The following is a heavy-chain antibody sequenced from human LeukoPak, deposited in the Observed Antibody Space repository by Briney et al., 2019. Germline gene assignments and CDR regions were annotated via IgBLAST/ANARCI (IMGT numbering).Heavy chain of an antibody. Sequence: GGSLRLSCAASGFTFSSYAMHWVRQAPGKGLEWVAVISYDGSNKYYADSMKGRFTISRDNSKNTLYLQMNSLRAEDTAVYYCARSYCSGGSCYSGPYYYYGMDVWGQGTTVTVSS. CDR3: ARSYCSGGSCYSGPYYYYGMDV. CDR1: GFTFSSYA. J-gene: IGHJ6*02. CDR2: ISYDGSNK. V-gene: IGHV3-30-3*01. D-gene: IGHD2-15*01.